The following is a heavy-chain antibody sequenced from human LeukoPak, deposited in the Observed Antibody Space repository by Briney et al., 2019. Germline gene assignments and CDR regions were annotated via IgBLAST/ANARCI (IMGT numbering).Heavy chain of an antibody. CDR2: THDNGDS. D-gene: IGHD3-10*01. J-gene: IGHJ4*02. CDR3: ASHGPRGPKRGYFDY. Sequence: PSETLSLTCTISGGSISSYYWTWIRQPPGKGLEWIAYTHDNGDSNSNPSLKSRVTISIDTPKDQFSLKLNSVTAAETAVYYCASHGPRGPKRGYFDYWGQGILVTVSS. V-gene: IGHV4-59*08. CDR1: GGSISSYY.